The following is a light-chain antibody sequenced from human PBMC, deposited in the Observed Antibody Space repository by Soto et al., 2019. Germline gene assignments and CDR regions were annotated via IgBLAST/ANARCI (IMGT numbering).Light chain of an antibody. CDR2: SNH. CDR1: SSNIGSYT. CDR3: AAWDDSLNGSV. J-gene: IGLJ1*01. V-gene: IGLV1-44*01. Sequence: QAVVTQPPSASGTPGQTVTVSCSGSSSNIGSYTVNWYQQLPGTAPKLVIYSNHQRPSGVPDRFSGSKSGTSASLAISGLQSKDEADYYCAAWDDSLNGSVFGSGTKLTVL.